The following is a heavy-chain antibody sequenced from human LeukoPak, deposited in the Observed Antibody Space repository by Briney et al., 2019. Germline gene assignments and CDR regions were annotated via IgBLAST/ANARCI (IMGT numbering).Heavy chain of an antibody. CDR2: INHSGST. CDR3: ARARNYDFWSGYLYYFDY. V-gene: IGHV4-34*01. D-gene: IGHD3-3*01. Sequence: SETLSLTCAVYGGSFSGYYWSWFRQPPGKGLEWSGEINHSGSTNYNPSLKSRVTISVDTSKTQFSLKLSSVTAADTAVYYCARARNYDFWSGYLYYFDYWGQGTLVTVSS. CDR1: GGSFSGYY. J-gene: IGHJ4*02.